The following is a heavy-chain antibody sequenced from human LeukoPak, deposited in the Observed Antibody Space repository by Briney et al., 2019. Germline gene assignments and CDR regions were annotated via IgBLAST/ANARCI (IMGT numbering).Heavy chain of an antibody. J-gene: IGHJ4*02. V-gene: IGHV1-46*01. CDR3: ARAQGIVVVTASLGI. CDR2: INPSGGST. D-gene: IGHD2-21*02. CDR1: GYTFTSYY. Sequence: ASVKVSCKASGYTFTSYYMHWVRQAPGQGLEWTGIINPSGGSTSYAQKFQGRVTMTRDTSTSTVYMELSSLRSEDTAVYYCARAQGIVVVTASLGIWGQGTLVTVSS.